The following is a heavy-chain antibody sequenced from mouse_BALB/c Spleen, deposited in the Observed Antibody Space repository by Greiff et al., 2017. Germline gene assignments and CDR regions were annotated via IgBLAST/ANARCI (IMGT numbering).Heavy chain of an antibody. V-gene: IGHV3-2*02. J-gene: IGHJ2*01. CDR3: AGNYYYFDY. CDR2: ISYSGST. Sequence: EVHLVESGPGLVKPSQSLSLTCTVTGYSITSDYAWNWIRQFPGNKLEWMGYISYSGSTSYNPSLKSRISITRDTSKNQFFLQLNSVTTEDTATYYCAGNYYYFDYWGQGTTLTVSS. D-gene: IGHD2-1*01. CDR1: GYSITSDYA.